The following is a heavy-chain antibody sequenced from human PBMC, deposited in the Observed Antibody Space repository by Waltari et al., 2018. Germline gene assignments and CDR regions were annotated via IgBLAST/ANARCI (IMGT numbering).Heavy chain of an antibody. CDR3: ARERRGMDV. Sequence: QVQLVESGGGVVQPGRSLRLSCAASGFIFSNYGMHWVRQAPGQGLGWGAVVYYDGSTKHYADSVKGRFTISRDNAKNSLYLQMNSLRAEDTAVYYCARERRGMDVWGQGTTVTVSS. CDR2: VYYDGSTK. J-gene: IGHJ6*02. CDR1: GFIFSNYG. V-gene: IGHV3-33*01.